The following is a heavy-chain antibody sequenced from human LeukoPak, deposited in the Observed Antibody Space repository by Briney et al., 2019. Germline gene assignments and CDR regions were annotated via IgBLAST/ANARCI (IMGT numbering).Heavy chain of an antibody. J-gene: IGHJ6*02. D-gene: IGHD2/OR15-2a*01. CDR2: IYPRDGST. Sequence: ASVKVSCKASGYTFTSNYIHWVRQAPGQGLEWMGMIYPRDGSTSYAQKFQGRVTVTRDTSTSTVHMELSGLRSEDTAVYYCARDRIGYEYYNGMDVWGQGTTVTVSS. V-gene: IGHV1-46*01. CDR3: ARDRIGYEYYNGMDV. CDR1: GYTFTSNY.